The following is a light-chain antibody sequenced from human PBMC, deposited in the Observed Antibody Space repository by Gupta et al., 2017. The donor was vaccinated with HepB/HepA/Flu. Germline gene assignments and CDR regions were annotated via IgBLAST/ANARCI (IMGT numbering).Light chain of an antibody. V-gene: IGLV1-47*01. J-gene: IGLJ2*01. CDR1: SSNVENNY. Sequence: QSVLTQPPSASGTPGPRVTIFCSGSSSNVENNYVYWYQHLPGAAPKLLIYRNNERPSGVPDRFSGSKSGTSASLAISGLRSEDEADYYCAAWDTSLSGHVVFGGGTKLTVL. CDR3: AAWDTSLSGHVV. CDR2: RNN.